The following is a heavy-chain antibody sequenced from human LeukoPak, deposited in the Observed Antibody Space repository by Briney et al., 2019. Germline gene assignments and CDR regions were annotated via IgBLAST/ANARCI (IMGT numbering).Heavy chain of an antibody. CDR1: GGAINSGSYH. CDR3: ARGGSYSDFDS. CDR2: IHTSGST. V-gene: IGHV4-61*02. J-gene: IGHJ4*02. D-gene: IGHD1-26*01. Sequence: PSETLSLTCTVSGGAINSGSYHWSWIRQPAGKGLEWIGRIHTSGSTNYNPSLNSRVTISLDTSENQFSLNLSSVTAADTAVYYCARGGSYSDFDSWGQGTLVTVSS.